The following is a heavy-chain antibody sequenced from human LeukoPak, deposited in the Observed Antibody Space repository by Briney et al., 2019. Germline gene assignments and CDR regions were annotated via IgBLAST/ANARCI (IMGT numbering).Heavy chain of an antibody. D-gene: IGHD3-10*01. V-gene: IGHV3-23*01. CDR1: GSTISSHG. CDR2: ISGSGGST. Sequence: PGRSLRLSCTASGSTISSHGMHWVRQAPGKGLEWVSTISGSGGSTYYADSVKGRFTISRDNSKNTLYLQMNSLRAEDTAVYYCAKKRGSGSLYFDYWGQGTLVTVSS. CDR3: AKKRGSGSLYFDY. J-gene: IGHJ4*02.